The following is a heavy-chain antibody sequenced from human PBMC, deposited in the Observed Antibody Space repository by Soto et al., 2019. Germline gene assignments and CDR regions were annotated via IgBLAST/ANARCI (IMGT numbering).Heavy chain of an antibody. Sequence: EVQLVESGGGLVQPGGSLRVSCAASGFTFGSDWMNWVRQAPGKGLVWVSRIDRDGSSTTYADAVKGRFTTSRDNAKNTLYLQMSSLRGDDTVVYYCARWRPSGMDVWGQGTTVTVSS. CDR3: ARWRPSGMDV. V-gene: IGHV3-74*01. J-gene: IGHJ6*02. CDR2: IDRDGSST. CDR1: GFTFGSDW.